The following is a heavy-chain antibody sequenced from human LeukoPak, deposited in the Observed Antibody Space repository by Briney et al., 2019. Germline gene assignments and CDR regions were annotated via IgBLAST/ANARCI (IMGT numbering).Heavy chain of an antibody. CDR2: ISWNSGSI. Sequence: PGGSLRLSCAASGFTFDDYAMHWVRQAPGKGLEWVSGISWNSGSIGYADSVKGRFTISRDNAKNSLYLQMNSLRAEDTALYYCAREARYCSSTSCHRQYAFDIWGQGTMVTVSS. D-gene: IGHD2-2*02. CDR1: GFTFDDYA. J-gene: IGHJ3*02. V-gene: IGHV3-9*01. CDR3: AREARYCSSTSCHRQYAFDI.